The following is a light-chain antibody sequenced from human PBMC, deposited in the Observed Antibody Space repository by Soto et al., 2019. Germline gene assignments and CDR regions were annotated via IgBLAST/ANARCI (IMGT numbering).Light chain of an antibody. Sequence: QSALTQPPSVSGSPGQSVTISCTGTTTDIDNYDSVSWYQQAPGTAPKLIIYDVNNRPSGAPDRFSGSTSGTTASLTIAGLQAEDETDYFCSVYSRNRSGIFGGGTKLTVL. J-gene: IGLJ2*01. CDR3: SVYSRNRSGI. V-gene: IGLV2-18*01. CDR1: TTDIDNYDS. CDR2: DVN.